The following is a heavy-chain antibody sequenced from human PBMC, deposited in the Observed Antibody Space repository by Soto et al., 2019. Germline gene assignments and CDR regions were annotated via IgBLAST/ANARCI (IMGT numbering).Heavy chain of an antibody. CDR1: GGSISSYY. CDR3: ARRRVCSSTSCYKHAFDI. J-gene: IGHJ3*02. CDR2: IYYSGST. D-gene: IGHD2-2*02. Sequence: SETLSLTCTVSGGSISSYYWSWIRQPPGKGLEWIGYIYYSGSTNYNPSLKSRVTISVDTSKNQFSLKLSSVTAADTAVYYCARRRVCSSTSCYKHAFDIWGQGTMVTVSS. V-gene: IGHV4-59*08.